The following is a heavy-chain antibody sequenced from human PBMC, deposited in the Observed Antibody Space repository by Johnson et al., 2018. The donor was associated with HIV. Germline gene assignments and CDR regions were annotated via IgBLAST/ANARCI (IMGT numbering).Heavy chain of an antibody. Sequence: VQLVESGGGLIQPGGSLRLSCAASGFTVSSNYMSWVRQAPGKGLEWVSVIYSGGSTYYADYVKGRFTISRDNSKNTLSLQLGSLRAEDMAGYYCARGRQLWFSAFDIWGQGTMVTVSS. CDR1: GFTVSSNY. J-gene: IGHJ3*02. V-gene: IGHV3-66*03. CDR2: IYSGGST. D-gene: IGHD5-18*01. CDR3: ARGRQLWFSAFDI.